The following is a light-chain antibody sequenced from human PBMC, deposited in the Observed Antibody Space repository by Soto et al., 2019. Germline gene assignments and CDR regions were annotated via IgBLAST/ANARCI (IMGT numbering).Light chain of an antibody. V-gene: IGLV1-47*01. Sequence: QSVLTQPPSASGTPGQRVTISCSGSSSNIGSNYVYWYQQLPGTAPKLLIYRNNQRPSGVPDRFSGSKSGTSASLAISGLRSEDEADYYCAAWDDRGGWVFGGGTKLTVL. CDR1: SSNIGSNY. J-gene: IGLJ3*02. CDR2: RNN. CDR3: AAWDDRGGWV.